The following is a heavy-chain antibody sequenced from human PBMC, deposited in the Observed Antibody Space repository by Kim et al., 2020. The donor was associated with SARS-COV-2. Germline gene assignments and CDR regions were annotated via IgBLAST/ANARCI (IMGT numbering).Heavy chain of an antibody. V-gene: IGHV3-49*03. J-gene: IGHJ6*02. CDR1: GFTFGDYA. CDR3: TRDRSLVGVDYGMDV. Sequence: GGSLRLSCTASGFTFGDYAMSWFRQAPGKGLEWVGFIRSKAYGGTTEYAASVKGRFTISRDDSKSIAYLQMNSLKTEDTAVYYCTRDRSLVGVDYGMDVWGQGTTVTVSS. CDR2: IRSKAYGGTT. D-gene: IGHD1-26*01.